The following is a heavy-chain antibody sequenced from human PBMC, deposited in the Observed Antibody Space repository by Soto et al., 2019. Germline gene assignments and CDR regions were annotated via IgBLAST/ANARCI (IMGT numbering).Heavy chain of an antibody. Sequence: EVQLVESGGGLVQPGGSLRLSCAASGFTFSSYSMNWVRQAPGKGLEWVSYISSSSSTIYDADSVKGRFTISRDNAKNSLYLQMNSLRDEDTAVYYCAGAAMVRGVPYFDYWGQGTLVTVSS. CDR1: GFTFSSYS. CDR3: AGAAMVRGVPYFDY. J-gene: IGHJ4*02. D-gene: IGHD3-10*01. CDR2: ISSSSSTI. V-gene: IGHV3-48*02.